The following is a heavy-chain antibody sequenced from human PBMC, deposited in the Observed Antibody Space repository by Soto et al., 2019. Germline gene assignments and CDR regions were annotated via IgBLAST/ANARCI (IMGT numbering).Heavy chain of an antibody. V-gene: IGHV3-23*01. Sequence: GGSLRLSCAASGFTFSSYAMSWARQAPGKGLEWVSRINGGGNSTCYADSVKGRFTISRDNAKNTLYLQMNSLRAEDTAVYYCARDLRYYDFWSGPSPRDYFDYWGQGTLVTVSS. CDR1: GFTFSSYA. CDR2: INGGGNST. J-gene: IGHJ4*02. CDR3: ARDLRYYDFWSGPSPRDYFDY. D-gene: IGHD3-3*01.